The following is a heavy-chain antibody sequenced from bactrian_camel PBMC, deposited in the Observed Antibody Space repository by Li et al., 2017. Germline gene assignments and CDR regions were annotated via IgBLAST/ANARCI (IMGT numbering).Heavy chain of an antibody. CDR2: LDVDGTT. Sequence: HVQLVESGGGPVQVGGSLTVSCVASGDTIGRYCMGWFRQIPDREREGVAALDVDGTTSYAASVKGRFTISQDNANNTLYLQMHNLKPEDTAMYYCAADPWGRSWAGLSVDEYRFWGQGTQVTVS. CDR3: AADPWGRSWAGLSVDEYRF. J-gene: IGHJ4*01. V-gene: IGHV3S55*01. D-gene: IGHD1*01. CDR1: GDTIGRYC.